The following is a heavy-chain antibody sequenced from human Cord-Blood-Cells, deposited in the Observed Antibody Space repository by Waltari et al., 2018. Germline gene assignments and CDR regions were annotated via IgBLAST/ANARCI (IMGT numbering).Heavy chain of an antibody. V-gene: IGHV4-34*01. CDR2: INHSGST. J-gene: IGHJ5*02. Sequence: QVQLQQWGAGLLKPSETLSLTCAVYGGSFSGYYWSWIRQPPGKGLEWIGEINHSGSTNYNPSLMSRVTISVDTSKNQFSLKLSSVTAADTAVYYCARRNYYDSSGSFDPWGQGTLVTVSS. CDR3: ARRNYYDSSGSFDP. CDR1: GGSFSGYY. D-gene: IGHD3-22*01.